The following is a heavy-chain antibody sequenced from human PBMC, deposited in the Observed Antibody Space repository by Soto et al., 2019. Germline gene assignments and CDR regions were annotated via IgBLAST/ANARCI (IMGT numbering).Heavy chain of an antibody. CDR1: GFIFSSSA. CDR2: ISGRGVSK. V-gene: IGHV3-23*01. D-gene: IGHD1-26*01. J-gene: IGHJ4*02. Sequence: GGSLRLSCVVSGFIFSSSAMNWVRQAPGKWLEWVSTISGRGVSKYYADSVKGRFTISRDNSNNTVSLQMNSLRAEDAAVYYCAKDRSPGATTWNVYWGQGXLVTVSS. CDR3: AKDRSPGATTWNVY.